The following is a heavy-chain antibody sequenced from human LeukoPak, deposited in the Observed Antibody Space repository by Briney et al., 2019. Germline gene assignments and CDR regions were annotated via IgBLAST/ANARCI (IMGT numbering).Heavy chain of an antibody. CDR1: GYTFTSYD. Sequence: ASVTVSYKASGYTFTSYDINWVRQATGQGRAWMGWMNPDSGNTAYAQKFQGRVTMTRNTSISTAYMELSSLRSEDTAVYFCARPYYSSGWFKGDWYFDLWGRGTLVTVSS. D-gene: IGHD6-19*01. CDR3: ARPYYSSGWFKGDWYFDL. J-gene: IGHJ2*01. V-gene: IGHV1-8*01. CDR2: MNPDSGNT.